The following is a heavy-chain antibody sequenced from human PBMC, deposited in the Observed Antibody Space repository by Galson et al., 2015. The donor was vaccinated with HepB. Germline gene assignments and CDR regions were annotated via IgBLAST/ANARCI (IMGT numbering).Heavy chain of an antibody. J-gene: IGHJ6*03. Sequence: SETLSLTCIVSGDSIFNSAYFWGWIRQPPGKGLEWIGTTYYSGSTYYNPSLKSRVTISVDTSNNQFSLRLSSVSATDTAVYYCARHSGSSFSEFYFYYVDVWGKGTTVTVSS. CDR3: ARHSGSSFSEFYFYYVDV. CDR2: TYYSGST. CDR1: GDSIFNSAYF. D-gene: IGHD6-6*01. V-gene: IGHV4-39*01.